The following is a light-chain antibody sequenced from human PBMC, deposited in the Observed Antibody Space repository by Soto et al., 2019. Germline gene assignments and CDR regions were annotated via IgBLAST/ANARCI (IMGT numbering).Light chain of an antibody. CDR2: DAS. J-gene: IGKJ5*01. V-gene: IGKV3-11*01. Sequence: EIVLTQSPATLSLSPGERATLSCRASQSVSNYLAWYQQKPGQAPRLLIYDASNRATGIPSRFSGSGSGTEFTLTINNLQPDDFGTYYCQQYNSYPITFGQGTRLEIK. CDR1: QSVSNY. CDR3: QQYNSYPIT.